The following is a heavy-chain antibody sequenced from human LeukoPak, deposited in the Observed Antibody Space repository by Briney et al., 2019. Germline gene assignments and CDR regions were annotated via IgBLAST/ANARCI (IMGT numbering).Heavy chain of an antibody. Sequence: SETLSLTCTVSGGSISSSSYYWGWIRQPPGKGLEWIGSIYYSGSTYYNPSLKSRVTISVDTSKNQFSLKLNSVTAADTAVYFCARQVVAVAGTGYFDYWGQGTLVTVSS. CDR2: IYYSGST. D-gene: IGHD6-19*01. CDR1: GGSISSSSYY. CDR3: ARQVVAVAGTGYFDY. V-gene: IGHV4-39*01. J-gene: IGHJ4*02.